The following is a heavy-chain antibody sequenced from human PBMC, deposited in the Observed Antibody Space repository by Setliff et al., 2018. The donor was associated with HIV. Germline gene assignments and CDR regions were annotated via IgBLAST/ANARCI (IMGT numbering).Heavy chain of an antibody. V-gene: IGHV1-24*01. Sequence: ASVKVSCKVYGYTLSELSIHWVRQAPGKGLEWMGYFDPQDGETKYAEKFQGRVTITADTSTDASDMELSSLRSEDTAVYYCATAGMYYYGSGSYHAAGYWGQGTLVTVSS. CDR2: FDPQDGET. CDR3: ATAGMYYYGSGSYHAAGY. D-gene: IGHD3-10*01. CDR1: GYTLSELS. J-gene: IGHJ4*02.